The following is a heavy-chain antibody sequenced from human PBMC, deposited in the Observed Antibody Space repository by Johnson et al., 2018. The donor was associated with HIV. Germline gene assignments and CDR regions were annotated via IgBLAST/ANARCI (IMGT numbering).Heavy chain of an antibody. D-gene: IGHD6-6*01. CDR2: ISYDGSNK. Sequence: QVQLVESVGGVVQPGRSLRLSCAASGFTFSNYAMHCVRQAPDQGLEWVAVISYDGSNKYYADSGKVRFTISRDNSKNTLYLQMNSLRAEDTAGYYCAKKGGLYSSSGDEFHIWGQGTMVTVSS. CDR3: AKKGGLYSSSGDEFHI. CDR1: GFTFSNYA. V-gene: IGHV3-30*18. J-gene: IGHJ3*02.